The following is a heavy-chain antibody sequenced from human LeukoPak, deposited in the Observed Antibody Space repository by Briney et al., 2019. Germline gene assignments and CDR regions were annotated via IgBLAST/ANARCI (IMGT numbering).Heavy chain of an antibody. V-gene: IGHV3-48*03. D-gene: IGHD6-13*01. CDR2: ISSSGSTI. CDR3: ARDFPSSLFSRWYFDL. Sequence: PGGSLRLSCAASGFTFSSYEMNWVRQAPGKGLEWVSYISSSGSTIYYADSVKGRFTISRDNAKNSLYLQMNSLRAEDTAVYYCARDFPSSLFSRWYFDLWGRGTLVTVSS. CDR1: GFTFSSYE. J-gene: IGHJ2*01.